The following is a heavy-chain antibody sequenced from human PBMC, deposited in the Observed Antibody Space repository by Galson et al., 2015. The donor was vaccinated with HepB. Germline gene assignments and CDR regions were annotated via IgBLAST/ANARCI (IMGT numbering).Heavy chain of an antibody. CDR2: TRSKAYSFAT. Sequence: SLRLSCAASGFVFSASAMHWVRQASGKGLEWVGRTRSKAYSFATEYAASVKGRFTISRHDSRNTAYLQMNSLNTEDTAGYYCTRRSDYGDYVDYWGQGTLVTVSS. J-gene: IGHJ4*02. V-gene: IGHV3-73*01. CDR3: TRRSDYGDYVDY. CDR1: GFVFSASA. D-gene: IGHD4-17*01.